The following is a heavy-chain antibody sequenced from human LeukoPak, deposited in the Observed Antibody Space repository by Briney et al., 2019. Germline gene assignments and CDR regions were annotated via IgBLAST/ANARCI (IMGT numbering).Heavy chain of an antibody. D-gene: IGHD6-13*01. CDR1: GFTFSSYA. CDR2: ISGSGGST. Sequence: PGGSLRLSCAASGFTFSSYALSWVRQAPGKGLEWVSAISGSGGSTYYADSVKGRFTISRDNSKNTLYLQMNSLRAEDTAVYYCAKVSGGAAANKNLLRSPPFFDYWGQGTLVTVSS. V-gene: IGHV3-23*01. J-gene: IGHJ4*02. CDR3: AKVSGGAAANKNLLRSPPFFDY.